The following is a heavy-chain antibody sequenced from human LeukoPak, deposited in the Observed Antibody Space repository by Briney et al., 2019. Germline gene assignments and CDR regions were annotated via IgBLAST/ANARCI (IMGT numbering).Heavy chain of an antibody. V-gene: IGHV3-30*02. CDR3: AKVSRPQYYYYMDV. CDR2: IRYDGSNK. CDR1: GFTFSSYG. J-gene: IGHJ6*03. Sequence: GGSLRLSCAASGFTFSSYGMHWVRQAPGKGLEWVAFIRYDGSNKYYADSVKGRFTISRDNSKNTLYLQMNSLRAEDTAVYYCAKVSRPQYYYYMDVWGKGTTVTVSS.